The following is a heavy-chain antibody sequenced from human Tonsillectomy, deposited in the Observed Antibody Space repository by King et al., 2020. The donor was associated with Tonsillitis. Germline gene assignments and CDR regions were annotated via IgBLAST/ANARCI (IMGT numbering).Heavy chain of an antibody. V-gene: IGHV3-7*03. J-gene: IGHJ4*02. CDR1: GFTFSNYY. CDR3: ARDGVGSGWYGEYFDH. CDR2: IKEDGSEK. Sequence: VQLVESGGGLVPPGGSLRLSCAASGFTFSNYYMSWVRQAPGNGLEWVASIKEDGSEKYYVGSLKGRFTISRDNAKNSLYLQVNSLRADDTAVYYCARDGVGSGWYGEYFDHWGQGALVTVSS. D-gene: IGHD6-19*01.